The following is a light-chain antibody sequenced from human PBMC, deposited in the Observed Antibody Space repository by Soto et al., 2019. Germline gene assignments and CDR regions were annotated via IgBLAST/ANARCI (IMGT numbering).Light chain of an antibody. CDR3: CSYAGSSTLV. CDR1: SSDVGSYNL. CDR2: EVS. J-gene: IGLJ2*01. V-gene: IGLV2-23*02. Sequence: QSVLTQPASVSGSPGQSITISCTGTSSDVGSYNLVSWYQQHPGKAPKLMIYEVSKLPSGVSNRFSGSKSGNTASLTISGLQAEDEADYYCCSYAGSSTLVFGGGTKVTVL.